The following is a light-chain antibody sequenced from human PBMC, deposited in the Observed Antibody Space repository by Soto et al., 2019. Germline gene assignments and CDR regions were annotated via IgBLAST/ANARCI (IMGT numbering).Light chain of an antibody. Sequence: EMVLTQSPGTLSLSPGERATLSCRASQSVSRRFLAWYQQKPGQAPRLLMYGASSRATGIPDRFSGTGSGTDFTLTISRLEPEDFAVYYCQQYGSSPYTFGLGTKLEIK. CDR2: GAS. CDR1: QSVSRRF. V-gene: IGKV3-20*01. J-gene: IGKJ2*01. CDR3: QQYGSSPYT.